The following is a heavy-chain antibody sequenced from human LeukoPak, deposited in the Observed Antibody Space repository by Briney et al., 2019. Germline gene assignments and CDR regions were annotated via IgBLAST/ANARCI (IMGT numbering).Heavy chain of an antibody. CDR3: ARGAGVRETYYYFYMDV. V-gene: IGHV3-53*05. CDR2: IYSGGAI. Sequence: GGSLRLSCAASGFSVSSNYMTWVRQAPGKGLQWVSSIYSGGAIFYADTVEGRFTNSRDNSKNTLYLQMNSLRVEDTAVYFCARGAGVRETYYYFYMDVWGKGTAVSVSS. CDR1: GFSVSSNY. D-gene: IGHD6-19*01. J-gene: IGHJ6*03.